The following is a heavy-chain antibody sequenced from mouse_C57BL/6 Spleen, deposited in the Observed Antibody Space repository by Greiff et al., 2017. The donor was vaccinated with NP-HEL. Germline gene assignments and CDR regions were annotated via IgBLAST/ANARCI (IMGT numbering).Heavy chain of an antibody. D-gene: IGHD2-3*01. CDR1: GYTFTSYW. Sequence: EVQLQQSGTVLARPGASVKMSCKTSGYTFTSYWMHWVKQRPGQGLEWIGAIYPGNSDTSYNQKFKGKAKLTAVTSASTAYMELSSLTNEDSAVYCCTGHDGYYAAWFAYWGQGTLVTVSA. V-gene: IGHV1-5*01. J-gene: IGHJ3*01. CDR2: IYPGNSDT. CDR3: TGHDGYYAAWFAY.